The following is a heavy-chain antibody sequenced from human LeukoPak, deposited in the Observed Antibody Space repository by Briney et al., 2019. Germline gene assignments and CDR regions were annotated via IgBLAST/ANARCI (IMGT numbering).Heavy chain of an antibody. CDR1: GFTFNKYG. V-gene: IGHV3-30*18. Sequence: GGSLRLSCIASGFTFNKYGMHWVRQAPGKGLEWVAVRPDDGSAQHYADSVRGRFTISRDNSKNTLSLQMNSLRPEDTAMYFCAKDRDPYSSGTWDSWGQGTLVIVSS. J-gene: IGHJ1*01. CDR2: RPDDGSAQ. CDR3: AKDRDPYSSGTWDS. D-gene: IGHD3-22*01.